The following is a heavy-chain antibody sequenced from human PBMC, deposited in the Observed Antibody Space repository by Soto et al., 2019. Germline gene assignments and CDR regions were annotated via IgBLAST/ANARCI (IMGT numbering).Heavy chain of an antibody. CDR3: ARNYGDYVFYYYGMAV. CDR2: ISYDGSNK. D-gene: IGHD4-17*01. CDR1: GFTFSSYA. J-gene: IGHJ6*02. V-gene: IGHV3-30-3*01. Sequence: QVQLVESGGGVVQPGRSLRLSCAASGFTFSSYAMHWVRQAPGKGLEWVAVISYDGSNKYYADSVKGRFTISRDNSKNTLYLQMNSLRAEDTAVYYCARNYGDYVFYYYGMAVWGQGTTVTVSS.